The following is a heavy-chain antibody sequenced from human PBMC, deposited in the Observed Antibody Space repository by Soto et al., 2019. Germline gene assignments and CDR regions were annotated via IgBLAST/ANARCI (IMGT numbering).Heavy chain of an antibody. D-gene: IGHD6-19*01. CDR1: GFTFGDYA. Sequence: GGSLRLSCTASGFTFGDYAMSWVRQAPGKGLEWVGCIRSKAYGGTTEYAATVKGRFTISRDDSKSIAYLQMKSLKTEDTAVYYCTRGGYSSGWSDDAFDIWGQGTMVTVSS. CDR3: TRGGYSSGWSDDAFDI. J-gene: IGHJ3*02. V-gene: IGHV3-49*04. CDR2: IRSKAYGGTT.